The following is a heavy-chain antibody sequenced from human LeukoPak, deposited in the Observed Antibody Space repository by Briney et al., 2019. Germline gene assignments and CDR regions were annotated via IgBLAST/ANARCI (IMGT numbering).Heavy chain of an antibody. CDR2: IRSKANSYAT. V-gene: IGHV3-73*01. Sequence: GGSLRLSCAASGFTFNGSAMHWVRRASGKGLEWVGRIRSKANSYATAYAASVKGRFTISRDDSKNTAYLQMNSLKTEDTAVYYCARDRYSSSWYGSRGAFDIRGQGTMVTVSS. J-gene: IGHJ3*02. CDR3: ARDRYSSSWYGSRGAFDI. D-gene: IGHD6-13*01. CDR1: GFTFNGSA.